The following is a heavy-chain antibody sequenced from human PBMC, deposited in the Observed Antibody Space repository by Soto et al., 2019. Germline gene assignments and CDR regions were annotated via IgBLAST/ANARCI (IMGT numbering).Heavy chain of an antibody. CDR1: GFTVSSNY. CDR2: IYSGGST. Sequence: GGSLRLSCAASGFTVSSNYMSWVRQAPGKGLEWVSVIYSGGSTYYADSVKGRFTISRDNSKNTLWLQMSNLRAEDTAVYFCASRKSGTYYTFDYWGQGTLVTVS. V-gene: IGHV3-53*01. J-gene: IGHJ4*02. D-gene: IGHD1-26*01. CDR3: ASRKSGTYYTFDY.